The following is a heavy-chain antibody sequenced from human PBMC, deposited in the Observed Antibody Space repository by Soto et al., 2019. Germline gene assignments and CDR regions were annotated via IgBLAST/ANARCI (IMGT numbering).Heavy chain of an antibody. Sequence: GGSLRLSCAASGFTFSSYAMSWVRQASGKGLEWVSAISGSGGSTYYADSVKGRFTISRDNSKNTLYLQMNSLRVEDTAVYYCARDGDYGENYYYGMDVWGQGTTVTVSS. J-gene: IGHJ6*02. CDR3: ARDGDYGENYYYGMDV. CDR2: ISGSGGST. V-gene: IGHV3-23*01. D-gene: IGHD4-17*01. CDR1: GFTFSSYA.